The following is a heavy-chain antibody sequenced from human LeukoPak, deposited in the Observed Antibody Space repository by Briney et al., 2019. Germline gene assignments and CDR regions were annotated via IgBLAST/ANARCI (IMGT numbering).Heavy chain of an antibody. CDR3: AKDKWLRGYYYYYMDV. D-gene: IGHD5-12*01. V-gene: IGHV3-43*01. CDR2: ITWNGDST. J-gene: IGHJ6*03. Sequence: GGSLRLSCAASGFNFDDYNMHWVRQAPGKGLEWVSLITWNGDSTYYADSVEGRFTISRDNSKNSLYLQTNSLRTEDTALYFCAKDKWLRGYYYYYMDVWGKGTTVTVSS. CDR1: GFNFDDYN.